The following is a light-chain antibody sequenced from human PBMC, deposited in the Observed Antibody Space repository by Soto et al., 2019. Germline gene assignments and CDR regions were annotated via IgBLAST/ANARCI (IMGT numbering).Light chain of an antibody. Sequence: EIVLTQCPGSVSLSPGQRATLSCRASQSVDSTFFAWYQKKPGQAPRLLIYGASKRDTGVPDRFSGSGSGTDFTLTISRLEPEDLAVYYCQQYMSSVTFGQGTKVEI. CDR1: QSVDSTF. V-gene: IGKV3-20*01. J-gene: IGKJ1*01. CDR2: GAS. CDR3: QQYMSSVT.